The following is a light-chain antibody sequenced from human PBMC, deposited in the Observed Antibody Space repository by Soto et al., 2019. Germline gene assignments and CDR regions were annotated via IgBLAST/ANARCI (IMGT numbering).Light chain of an antibody. CDR3: QQYHNYAYT. CDR2: KAS. CDR1: QSISNS. V-gene: IGKV1-5*03. J-gene: IGKJ1*01. Sequence: DIQMTRSPSTLPASVGDSVTVTCWASQSISNSLAWYQQKPGKAPNLLIYKASNLEGGVPSRFSGSGSGTEFTLTISSLRPDDFATYYCQQYHNYAYTFGQGTKVDIK.